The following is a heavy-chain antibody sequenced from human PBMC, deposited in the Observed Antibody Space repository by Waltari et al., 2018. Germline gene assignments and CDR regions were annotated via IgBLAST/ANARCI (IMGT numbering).Heavy chain of an antibody. Sequence: EVQLVESGGGLVQPGRSLRLSCTASGFTFGDYAMSWFRQAPGKGLEWVGFIRSKAYGGTTEYAASVKGRFTISRDDSKSIAYLQMNSLKTEDTAVYYCTRDLGDSNLLYYYYYGIDVWGQGTTVTVSS. D-gene: IGHD4-4*01. CDR3: TRDLGDSNLLYYYYYGIDV. J-gene: IGHJ6*02. CDR1: GFTFGDYA. CDR2: IRSKAYGGTT. V-gene: IGHV3-49*03.